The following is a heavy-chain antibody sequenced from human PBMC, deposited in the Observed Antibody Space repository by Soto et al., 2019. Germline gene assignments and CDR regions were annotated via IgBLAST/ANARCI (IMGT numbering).Heavy chain of an antibody. D-gene: IGHD2-15*01. CDR3: ARARYCSGGSCYGVWFDP. CDR2: ISAYNGNT. V-gene: IGHV1-18*01. J-gene: IGHJ5*02. Sequence: QVQLVQSGAEVKKPGASVKVSCKASGYTFTSYGISWVRQAPGQGLEWMGWISAYNGNTNYAQKLQGRVTMTTDTSTGTAYMELRSLRSDDTAVYYCARARYCSGGSCYGVWFDPWGQGTLVTVSS. CDR1: GYTFTSYG.